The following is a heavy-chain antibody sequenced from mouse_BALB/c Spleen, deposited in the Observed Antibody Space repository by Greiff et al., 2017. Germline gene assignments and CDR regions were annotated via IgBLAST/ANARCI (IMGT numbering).Heavy chain of an antibody. Sequence: DVKLQESGPGLVKPSQSLSLTCTVTGYSITSDYAWNWIRQFPGNKLEWMGYISYSGSTSYNPSLKSRISITRDTSKNQFFLQLNSVTTEDTATYYCANYYGWFAYWGQGTLVTVSA. V-gene: IGHV3-2*02. CDR3: ANYYGWFAY. D-gene: IGHD1-1*01. CDR2: ISYSGST. CDR1: GYSITSDYA. J-gene: IGHJ3*01.